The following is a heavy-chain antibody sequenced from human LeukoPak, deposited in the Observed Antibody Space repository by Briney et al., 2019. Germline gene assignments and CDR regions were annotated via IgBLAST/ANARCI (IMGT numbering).Heavy chain of an antibody. J-gene: IGHJ4*02. V-gene: IGHV3-15*01. Sequence: GGSLRLSCAASGFTFSNAWMSWVRQAPGKGLEWVGRIKSKTDGGTTDYAAPVKGRFTISRDDSKNTLYPQMNSLKTEDTAVYYCTTAGIAASGGGDYWGQGTLVTVSS. CDR1: GFTFSNAW. D-gene: IGHD6-25*01. CDR2: IKSKTDGGTT. CDR3: TTAGIAASGGGDY.